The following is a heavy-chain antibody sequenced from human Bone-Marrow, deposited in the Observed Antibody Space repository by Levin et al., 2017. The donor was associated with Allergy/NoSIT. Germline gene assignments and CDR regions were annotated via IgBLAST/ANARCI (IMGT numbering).Heavy chain of an antibody. V-gene: IGHV4-38-2*01. J-gene: IGHJ4*02. CDR2: ISESGVP. CDR3: ARSATTRWPACPFAY. CDR1: GYSITSDSY. Sequence: SETLSLTCAVSGYSITSDSYWGWIRQPPGRGLEWVGSISESGVPYYNPSLKSRVTISLDPSKNQFSLKVNSVTAADTAVYYCARSATTRWPACPFAYWGQGSLVTVSS. D-gene: IGHD1-26*01.